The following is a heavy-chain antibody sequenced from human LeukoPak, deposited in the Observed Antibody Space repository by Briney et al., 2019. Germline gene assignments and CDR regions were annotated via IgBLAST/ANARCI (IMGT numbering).Heavy chain of an antibody. D-gene: IGHD5-18*01. V-gene: IGHV3-20*04. CDR2: DRWNGGST. J-gene: IGHJ4*02. Sequence: PGGSLRLSCAASGFTFDDYGMSWVRQAPGKGLEWVSGDRWNGGSTGYADSVKGRYTISRDNAKNSLYLQMNSLRAEDTALYYCAKDISGDTAMVTFDYWGQGTLVTVSS. CDR3: AKDISGDTAMVTFDY. CDR1: GFTFDDYG.